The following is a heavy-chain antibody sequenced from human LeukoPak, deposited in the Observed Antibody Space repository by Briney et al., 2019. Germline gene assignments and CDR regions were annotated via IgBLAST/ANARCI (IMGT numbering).Heavy chain of an antibody. V-gene: IGHV3-23*01. CDR1: GFTFSSYA. D-gene: IGHD6-13*01. CDR2: ISGSGGST. CDR3: AKDPSSLYSTYYFDY. Sequence: GGSLRLSCAASGFTFSSYAMSWVRQAPGKGLEWVSAISGSGGSTYYADSVKGRFTISRDNSKNTLYLQMNSLRAEDTAVYYCAKDPSSLYSTYYFDYWGQGTLVTVSS. J-gene: IGHJ4*02.